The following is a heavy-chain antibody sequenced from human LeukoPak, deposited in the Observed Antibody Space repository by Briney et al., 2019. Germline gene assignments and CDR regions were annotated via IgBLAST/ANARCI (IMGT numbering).Heavy chain of an antibody. Sequence: GASVKVSCKASGYTFTSYYMHWVRQAPGQGLEWMGIITPNAGTTSYAQKFQGRVTVTTDTSTSTAYMELRSLRSDDTAVYYCARGLQENLAWLQAFSAFDIWGQGTMVTVSS. CDR1: GYTFTSYY. CDR2: ITPNAGTT. D-gene: IGHD6-19*01. V-gene: IGHV1-46*01. J-gene: IGHJ3*02. CDR3: ARGLQENLAWLQAFSAFDI.